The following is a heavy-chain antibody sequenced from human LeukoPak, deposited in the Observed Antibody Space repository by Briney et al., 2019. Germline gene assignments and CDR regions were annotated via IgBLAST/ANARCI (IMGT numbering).Heavy chain of an antibody. Sequence: ASVTVSFKSSVYTFTSYGISWVRPPPGQGLEWMGWCSAYNGNTNYAQKLQGRVTMTTDTSTSTAYMELRSLRADDTAVYYCARDFPAAISPYYYGMDVWGEGTTVTVSS. V-gene: IGHV1-18*01. J-gene: IGHJ6*04. CDR3: ARDFPAAISPYYYGMDV. CDR2: CSAYNGNT. D-gene: IGHD2-2*01. CDR1: VYTFTSYG.